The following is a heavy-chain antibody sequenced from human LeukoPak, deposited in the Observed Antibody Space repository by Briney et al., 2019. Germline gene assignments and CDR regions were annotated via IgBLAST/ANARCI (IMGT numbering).Heavy chain of an antibody. CDR3: ARDALYSSSSFDY. Sequence: GGSVRLSCAASGFTFSSYSMNWVRQAPGKGLEWVSSISSSSSYIYYADSVKGRFTISRDNAKNSLYLQMNSLRAEDTAVYYCARDALYSSSSFDYWGQGTLVTVSS. J-gene: IGHJ4*02. CDR1: GFTFSSYS. V-gene: IGHV3-21*01. D-gene: IGHD6-6*01. CDR2: ISSSSSYI.